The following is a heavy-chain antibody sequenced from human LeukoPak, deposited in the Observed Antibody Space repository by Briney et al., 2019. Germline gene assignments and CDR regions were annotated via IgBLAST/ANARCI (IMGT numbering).Heavy chain of an antibody. D-gene: IGHD1-20*01. V-gene: IGHV3-53*01. J-gene: IGHJ4*02. Sequence: GGSLRLSCAASGFTVSSNYMSWVRQAPGKGLEWVSVIYSGGITYYADSVKGRFTISRDNSKNTLYLQMNSLRAEDTAVYYCARGGYNWNPVYFDYWGQGTLVTVSS. CDR3: ARGGYNWNPVYFDY. CDR2: IYSGGIT. CDR1: GFTVSSNY.